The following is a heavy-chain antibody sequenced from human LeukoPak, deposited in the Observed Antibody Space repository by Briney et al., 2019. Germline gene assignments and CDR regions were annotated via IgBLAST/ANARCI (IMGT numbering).Heavy chain of an antibody. CDR1: GGSISSYY. J-gene: IGHJ4*02. V-gene: IGHV4-4*07. CDR3: ARESYFYGSVFDY. CDR2: IYTSGST. D-gene: IGHD3-10*01. Sequence: SETLSLTCTVSGGSISSYYWSWIRQPAGKGLEWIGRIYTSGSTNYNPFFKSRLTMSVDTSKNQFSLNLSSVTAADTAVYYCARESYFYGSVFDYWGQGTLVTVSS.